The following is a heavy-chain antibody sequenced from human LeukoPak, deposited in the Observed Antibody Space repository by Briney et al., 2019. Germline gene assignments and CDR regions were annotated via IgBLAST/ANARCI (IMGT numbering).Heavy chain of an antibody. V-gene: IGHV3-30*03. Sequence: GGSLRLSCAASGFTFSSYGMHWVRQAPGKGLEWVAVISYDGSNKYYADSVKGRFTISRDNSKNTLYLQMNSLRAEDTAVYYCAREARITMTVVADLDPWGQGTLVTVSS. CDR2: ISYDGSNK. CDR3: AREARITMTVVADLDP. CDR1: GFTFSSYG. J-gene: IGHJ5*02. D-gene: IGHD3-22*01.